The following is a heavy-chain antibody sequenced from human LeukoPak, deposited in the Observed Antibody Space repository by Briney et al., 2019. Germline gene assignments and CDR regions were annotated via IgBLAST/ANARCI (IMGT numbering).Heavy chain of an antibody. J-gene: IGHJ6*03. CDR2: ISSSSSYI. Sequence: NPGGSLRLSCAASGFTFSSYAMSWVRQAPGKGLEWVSSISSSSSYIYYADSVKGRSTISRDNAKNSPYLQMNSLRAGDTAVYYCARDYDILSGYFPPGYMDVWGKGTTVTVSS. D-gene: IGHD3-9*01. CDR3: ARDYDILSGYFPPGYMDV. V-gene: IGHV3-21*01. CDR1: GFTFSSYA.